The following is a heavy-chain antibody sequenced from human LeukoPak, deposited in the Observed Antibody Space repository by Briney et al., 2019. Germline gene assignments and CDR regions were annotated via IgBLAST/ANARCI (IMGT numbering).Heavy chain of an antibody. CDR3: ARDFTMVRGVIDY. D-gene: IGHD3-10*01. CDR1: GFTFSSYA. J-gene: IGHJ4*02. Sequence: GRSLRLSCAASGFTFSSYAMHWVRQAPGKGLEWVAVISYDGSNKYYADSVKGRFTISRDNSKNTLYLQMNSLRAEDTAVYYCARDFTMVRGVIDYWGQGTLVTVSS. V-gene: IGHV3-30-3*01. CDR2: ISYDGSNK.